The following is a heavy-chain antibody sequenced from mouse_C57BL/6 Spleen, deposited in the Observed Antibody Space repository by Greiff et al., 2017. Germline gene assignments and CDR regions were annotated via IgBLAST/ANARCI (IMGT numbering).Heavy chain of an antibody. D-gene: IGHD1-1*01. Sequence: VQLVESGPGLVQPSQSLSITCTVSGFSLTSYGVHWVRQSPGKGLEWLGVIWRGGSTDYNAAFMSRLSITKDNSKSQVFFKMNSLQADDTAIYYCAKNYYGSSYQYYFDYWGQGTTLTVSS. CDR2: IWRGGST. CDR1: GFSLTSYG. J-gene: IGHJ2*01. CDR3: AKNYYGSSYQYYFDY. V-gene: IGHV2-5*01.